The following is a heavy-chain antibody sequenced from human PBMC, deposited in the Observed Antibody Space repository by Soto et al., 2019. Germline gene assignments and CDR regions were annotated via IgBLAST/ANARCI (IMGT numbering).Heavy chain of an antibody. D-gene: IGHD1-26*01. J-gene: IGHJ4*02. V-gene: IGHV3-21*01. CDR3: ARDVGPIVGAPEGDY. Sequence: EVQLVESGGGLVKPGGSLRLSCAASGFTFSSYSMNWVRQAPGKGLEWVSSISSSSSYIYYADSVKGRFTISRDNAKNSLYLQMNSLRAEDTAVYYCARDVGPIVGAPEGDYWGQGTLVTVSS. CDR2: ISSSSSYI. CDR1: GFTFSSYS.